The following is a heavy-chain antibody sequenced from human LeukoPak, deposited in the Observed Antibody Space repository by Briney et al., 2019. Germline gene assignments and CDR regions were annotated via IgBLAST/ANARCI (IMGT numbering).Heavy chain of an antibody. D-gene: IGHD6-13*01. CDR1: GYTFRSYG. CDR3: AREADTNSWYRPAFRLLDV. Sequence: ASVNVSCKASGYTFRSYGIYWVRQAPGQGLEGMGWISPYNDETNYARMFRDRVIMTTETSTTTAYMELRGLTSDDTAVYFCAREADTNSWYRPAFRLLDVWGQGTLVTVSS. CDR2: ISPYNDET. V-gene: IGHV1-18*01. J-gene: IGHJ4*02.